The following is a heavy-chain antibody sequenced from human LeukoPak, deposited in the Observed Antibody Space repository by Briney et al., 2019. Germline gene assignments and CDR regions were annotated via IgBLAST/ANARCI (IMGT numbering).Heavy chain of an antibody. CDR2: ISYDGSNK. D-gene: IGHD5-24*01. Sequence: TVGSLRLSCSASGFTFSSYAMHWVRQAPGKGLEWVAVISYDGSNKYYADSVKGRFTISRDNSKNTLYLQMNSLRAEDTAVYYCAKDRDWYYFDYWGQGTLVTVSS. CDR3: AKDRDWYYFDY. CDR1: GFTFSSYA. J-gene: IGHJ4*02. V-gene: IGHV3-30*04.